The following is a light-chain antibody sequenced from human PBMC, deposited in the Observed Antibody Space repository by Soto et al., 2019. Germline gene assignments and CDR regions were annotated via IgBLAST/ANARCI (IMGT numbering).Light chain of an antibody. CDR3: SSYTTSSIV. CDR1: SSDIGGYNS. CDR2: AVS. V-gene: IGLV2-14*01. J-gene: IGLJ1*01. Sequence: QSALAQPASVSGSPGQSITISCTGTSSDIGGYNSVSWYQQHPGKAPKLVIYAVSNRPSGVSSRFSGSKSGNTASLTMSGLRAEDEATYYCSSYTTSSIVFGTGTKVTVL.